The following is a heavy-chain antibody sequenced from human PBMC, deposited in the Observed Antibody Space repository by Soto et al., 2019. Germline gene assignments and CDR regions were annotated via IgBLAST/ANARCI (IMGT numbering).Heavy chain of an antibody. D-gene: IGHD3-16*01. CDR2: IDADGSSA. V-gene: IGHV3-74*01. Sequence: VQLVESGGGLVQPGESLRLSCVASGFTFGNYWMHWVRQAPGKGLVWVSRIDADGSSANYTDSMKGRFTISRDYATNTLYLPVDILRVEATAVYYCSMSSGLGPSWGEFFNYWGQGTLVTVSS. CDR3: SMSSGLGPSWGEFFNY. CDR1: GFTFGNYW. J-gene: IGHJ4*02.